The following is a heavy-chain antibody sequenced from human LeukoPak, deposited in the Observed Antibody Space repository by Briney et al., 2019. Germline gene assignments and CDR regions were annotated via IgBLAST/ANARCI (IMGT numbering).Heavy chain of an antibody. CDR1: RFTFSNYW. J-gene: IGHJ4*02. Sequence: PGGSLRLSCAVSRFTFSNYWMSWVRRAPGKGLEWVANINQDGSEKYYVDSVKGRFTISRDNAKNSLYLQMNSLRAEDTAVYYCARDQRYCSSSSCPWEPFDYWGQGTLVTVSS. CDR3: ARDQRYCSSSSCPWEPFDY. V-gene: IGHV3-7*05. CDR2: INQDGSEK. D-gene: IGHD2-2*01.